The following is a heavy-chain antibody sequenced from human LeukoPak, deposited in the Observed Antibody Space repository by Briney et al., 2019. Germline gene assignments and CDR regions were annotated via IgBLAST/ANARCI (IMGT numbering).Heavy chain of an antibody. CDR3: ARDIEGPLCH. CDR1: GFTFSSYA. CDR2: ISYDGSNK. D-gene: IGHD1-26*01. J-gene: IGHJ4*02. V-gene: IGHV3-30-3*01. Sequence: PGGSLRLSCAASGFTFSSYAMHWVRQAPGKGLEWVAVISYDGSNKYYADSVKGRFTISRDNSKNTLYLQMNSLRAEDTAVYYCARDIEGPLCHWGQGTLVTVSS.